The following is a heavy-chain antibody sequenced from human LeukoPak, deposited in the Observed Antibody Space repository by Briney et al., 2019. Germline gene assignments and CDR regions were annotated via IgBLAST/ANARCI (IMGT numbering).Heavy chain of an antibody. D-gene: IGHD3-10*01. CDR2: IIPIFGTA. Sequence: GASVKVSCKASGGTFSSYAISWVRQAPGQGLEWMGGIIPIFGTANYAQKFQGRVTITADESTSTAYMELSSLRSEDTAVYYCARGFSSALWFGELFPNYYYYGMDVWGQGTTVTVSS. CDR3: ARGFSSALWFGELFPNYYYYGMDV. CDR1: GGTFSSYA. V-gene: IGHV1-69*13. J-gene: IGHJ6*02.